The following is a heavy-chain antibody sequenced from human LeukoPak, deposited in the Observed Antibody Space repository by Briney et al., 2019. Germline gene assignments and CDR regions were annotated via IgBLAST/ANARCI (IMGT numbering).Heavy chain of an antibody. Sequence: GGSLRLSCAASGFTFSSYAMSWVRQAPGKGLEWVSSISSSSSYIYYADSVKGRFTISRDNAKNSLYLQMNSLRAEDTAVYYCARLKLGAGTTGPMDVWGQGTTVTVSS. CDR3: ARLKLGAGTTGPMDV. D-gene: IGHD6-19*01. CDR2: ISSSSSYI. J-gene: IGHJ6*02. CDR1: GFTFSSYA. V-gene: IGHV3-21*01.